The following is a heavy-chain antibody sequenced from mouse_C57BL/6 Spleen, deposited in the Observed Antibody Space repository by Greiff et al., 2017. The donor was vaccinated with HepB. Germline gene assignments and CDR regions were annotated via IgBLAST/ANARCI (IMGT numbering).Heavy chain of an antibody. CDR1: GYTFTDYY. D-gene: IGHD2-12*01. Sequence: EVQLQQSGPELVKPGASVKISCKASGYTFTDYYMNWVKQSHGKSLEWIGDLTPNNGGTSYNQKFKGKATLTVDKSSSTAYMELRSLTSEDSAVYYCARPFLFLRRAWFAYWGQGTLVTVSA. CDR3: ARPFLFLRRAWFAY. CDR2: LTPNNGGT. V-gene: IGHV1-26*01. J-gene: IGHJ3*01.